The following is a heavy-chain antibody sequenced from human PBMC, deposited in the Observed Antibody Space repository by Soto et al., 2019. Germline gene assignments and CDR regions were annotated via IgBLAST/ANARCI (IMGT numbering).Heavy chain of an antibody. V-gene: IGHV3-74*01. J-gene: IGHJ3*01. D-gene: IGHD2-8*02. Sequence: EVQLVESGGGLVQPGGSLRLSCADSGFSFSSYWMHWLRQGPEKGLVWVSRINTDGSSTNYADSVKGRFTISRDNAKSTLYPQMNSLRAEDTAVYYCVRSPGGYYTGWGQGTVVTVSS. CDR1: GFSFSSYW. CDR2: INTDGSST. CDR3: VRSPGGYYTG.